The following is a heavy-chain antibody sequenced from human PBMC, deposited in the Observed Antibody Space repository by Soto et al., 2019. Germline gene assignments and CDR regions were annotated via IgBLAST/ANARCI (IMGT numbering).Heavy chain of an antibody. V-gene: IGHV1-18*01. J-gene: IGHJ5*02. CDR2: ISAYNGNT. Sequence: QVHLVQSGGEVKKPGASVKVSCKASGYTFTSYGLSWVRQAPGQGLEWMGWISAYNGNTNYAQKFQGRVSMTTATSTSTVYMELRSLRSDDTAVYSGARDGYSEYSSSYRPNWFDPWGQGTLVTVSS. CDR3: ARDGYSEYSSSYRPNWFDP. CDR1: GYTFTSYG. D-gene: IGHD6-6*01.